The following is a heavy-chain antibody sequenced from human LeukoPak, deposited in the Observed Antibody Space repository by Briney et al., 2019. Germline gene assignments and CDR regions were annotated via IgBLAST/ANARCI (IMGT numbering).Heavy chain of an antibody. V-gene: IGHV4-61*02. D-gene: IGHD6-13*01. CDR3: ARIPSIVGAGRVDD. CDR2: IYTRGST. J-gene: IGHJ4*02. Sequence: SETLSLTCTVSGAFISSDIYYWTWIRQPAGKGLEWIGRIYTRGSTSYNPSLKSRVTISVDTSKNQFSLKLTSVTAADTAVYYCARIPSIVGAGRVDDWGQGTQVTVSS. CDR1: GAFISSDIYY.